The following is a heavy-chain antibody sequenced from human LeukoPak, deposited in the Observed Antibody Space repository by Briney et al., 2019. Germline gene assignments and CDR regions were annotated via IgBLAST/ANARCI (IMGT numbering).Heavy chain of an antibody. Sequence: ASVKVSCKASGYTFTGYYMHWVRQAPGQGLEWMGWINPNSGGTNYAQKFQGRVTMTRDTSISTAYMELSRLRSDDTAVYYCARRFVPRPLYYYYMDVWGKGTTVTVSS. V-gene: IGHV1-2*02. D-gene: IGHD6-6*01. CDR3: ARRFVPRPLYYYYMDV. CDR1: GYTFTGYY. J-gene: IGHJ6*03. CDR2: INPNSGGT.